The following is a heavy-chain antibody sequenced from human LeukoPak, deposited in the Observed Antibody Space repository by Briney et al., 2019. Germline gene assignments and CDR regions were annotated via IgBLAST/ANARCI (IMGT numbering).Heavy chain of an antibody. J-gene: IGHJ4*02. Sequence: GESLKISCKGSGYTFSSYWIGWVRQMPGKGLEWMGIIYPGDSDTRYSPSLQGQITISVDTSIGTAYLQWSSLKASDTAIYYCARQNDFRLDYWGQGTLVTVSS. V-gene: IGHV5-51*01. CDR2: IYPGDSDT. D-gene: IGHD3-3*01. CDR1: GYTFSSYW. CDR3: ARQNDFRLDY.